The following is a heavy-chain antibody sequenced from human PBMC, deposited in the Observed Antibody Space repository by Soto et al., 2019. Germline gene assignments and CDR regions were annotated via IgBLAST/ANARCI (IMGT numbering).Heavy chain of an antibody. Sequence: TVADGKSGDFDGRCIRKNTGKGLEWIGYIYYSGSTNYNPSLKSRVTISVDTSKNQFSLKLSSVTAADTAVYYCARVIAGGYDFDAFDIWGQGTMVT. CDR1: DGKSGDFD. CDR2: IYYSGST. V-gene: IGHV4-59*01. D-gene: IGHD5-12*01. J-gene: IGHJ3*02. CDR3: ARVIAGGYDFDAFDI.